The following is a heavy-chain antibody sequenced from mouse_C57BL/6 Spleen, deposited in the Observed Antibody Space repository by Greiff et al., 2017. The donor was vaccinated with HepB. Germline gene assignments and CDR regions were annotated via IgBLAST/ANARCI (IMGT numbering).Heavy chain of an antibody. CDR3: TGLYYDLRRPQGMDY. CDR2: IRLKSDNYAT. J-gene: IGHJ4*01. V-gene: IGHV6-3*01. Sequence: EVKVVESGGGLVQPGGSMKLSCVASGFTFSNYWMNWVRQSPEKGLEWVAQIRLKSDNYATNYAESVKGRFTISRDDSKSSVYLQMNNLSAEDTGIYYCTGLYYDLRRPQGMDYWGQGTSVTVSS. CDR1: GFTFSNYW. D-gene: IGHD2-4*01.